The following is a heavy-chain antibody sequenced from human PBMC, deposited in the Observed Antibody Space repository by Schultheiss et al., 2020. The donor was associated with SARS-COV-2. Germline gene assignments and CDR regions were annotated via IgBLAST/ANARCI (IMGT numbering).Heavy chain of an antibody. V-gene: IGHV4-39*01. CDR3: ARPFLPSPRNYYYMDV. Sequence: ESLKISCAASGFTFSDYYMSWIRQAPGKGLEWIGSIYYSGSTYYNPSLKSRVTISVDTSKNQFSLKLSSVTAADTAVYYCARPFLPSPRNYYYMDVWGKGTTVTVSS. J-gene: IGHJ6*03. D-gene: IGHD2/OR15-2a*01. CDR1: GFTFSDYY. CDR2: IYYSGST.